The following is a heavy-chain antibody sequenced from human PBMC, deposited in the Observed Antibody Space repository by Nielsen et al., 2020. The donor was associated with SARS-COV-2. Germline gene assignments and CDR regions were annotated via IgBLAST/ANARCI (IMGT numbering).Heavy chain of an antibody. D-gene: IGHD2-8*01. J-gene: IGHJ3*02. CDR3: AKSKWTFDI. V-gene: IGHV3-23*01. CDR2: ISGSGGST. Sequence: GESLKIYCAASGFTFSSYAMSWVRQAPGKGLEWVSDISGSGGSTYYADSVKGRFTISRDNSKNTLYLQMNSLRAEDTAVYYCAKSKWTFDIWGQGTMVTVSS. CDR1: GFTFSSYA.